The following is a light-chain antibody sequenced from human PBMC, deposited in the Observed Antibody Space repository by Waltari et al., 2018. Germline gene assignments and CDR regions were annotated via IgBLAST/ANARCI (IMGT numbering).Light chain of an antibody. Sequence: EIVMTQSPATLSVSPGERATLSCRASQTVRSNLAWYQQKPGQPPRLLIPGASTRATGIPARFSGSGSGTEFTLTISSLQSEDFAVYYCQQYNNWPRTFGQGTKVEIK. CDR2: GAS. J-gene: IGKJ1*01. CDR3: QQYNNWPRT. CDR1: QTVRSN. V-gene: IGKV3-15*01.